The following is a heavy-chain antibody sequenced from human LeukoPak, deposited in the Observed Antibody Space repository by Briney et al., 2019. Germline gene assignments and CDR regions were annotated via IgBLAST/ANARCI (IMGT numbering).Heavy chain of an antibody. CDR2: IYYSGST. V-gene: IGHV4-31*03. D-gene: IGHD2-2*01. Sequence: SQTLSLTCTVSGGSISSGGYYWSWIRQHPGKGLEWIGYIYYSGSTYYNPSLKSRGTISVDTSKNQFSLKLSSVTAADTAVYYCARDRVVVVPAAPPGYYYYGMDVWGQGTTVTVSS. CDR3: ARDRVVVVPAAPPGYYYYGMDV. CDR1: GGSISSGGYY. J-gene: IGHJ6*02.